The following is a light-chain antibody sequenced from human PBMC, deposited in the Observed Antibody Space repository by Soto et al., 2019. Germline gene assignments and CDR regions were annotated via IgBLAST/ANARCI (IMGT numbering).Light chain of an antibody. CDR2: KAS. Sequence: DIQMTQSPSTLSASVGDRVTITCRASQSISSWLAWYQQKPGKAPKLLIYKASSIESGGPSRFSGSGSGTEFTLPISSLQPDDFSSYYCQQYNSYSRNTFGQGTKLEIK. J-gene: IGKJ2*01. CDR1: QSISSW. V-gene: IGKV1-5*03. CDR3: QQYNSYSRNT.